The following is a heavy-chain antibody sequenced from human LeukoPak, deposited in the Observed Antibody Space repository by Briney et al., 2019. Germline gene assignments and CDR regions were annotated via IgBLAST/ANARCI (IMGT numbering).Heavy chain of an antibody. V-gene: IGHV3-23*01. D-gene: IGHD2-15*01. CDR2: ISGSGGST. Sequence: GGSLRLSCAASGFTCSSYAMSWVRQAPGKGLEWVSAISGSGGSTYYADSVKCRFTISRDNSKNTLYLQMNSLRAEDTAVYYCAKDRYCRGGSCYFDYWGQGTLVTVSS. CDR3: AKDRYCRGGSCYFDY. CDR1: GFTCSSYA. J-gene: IGHJ4*02.